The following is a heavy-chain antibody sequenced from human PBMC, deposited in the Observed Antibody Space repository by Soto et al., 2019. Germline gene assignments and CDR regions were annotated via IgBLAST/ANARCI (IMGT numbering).Heavy chain of an antibody. V-gene: IGHV3-53*01. Sequence: GGSLRLSCAASGFTVSSNYMSWVRQAPGKGLEWVSVIYSGGSTYYADSVKGRFTISRDNSKNTLYLQMNSLRAEDTAVYYCGRDHRFGYYLGKEVWGQGTTVTVSS. CDR2: IYSGGST. CDR3: GRDHRFGYYLGKEV. CDR1: GFTVSSNY. J-gene: IGHJ6*01. D-gene: IGHD3-16*01.